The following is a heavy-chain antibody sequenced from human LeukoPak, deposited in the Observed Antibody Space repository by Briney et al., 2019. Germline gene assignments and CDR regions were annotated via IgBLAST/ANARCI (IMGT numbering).Heavy chain of an antibody. V-gene: IGHV4-39*02. D-gene: IGHD5-18*01. J-gene: IGHJ4*02. CDR1: GGSISSSTYY. CDR3: ASGEYNYGFPPFDY. CDR2: ISYSGST. Sequence: KTSETLSLTCTVSGGSISSSTYYWDWIRQPPGKGLEWIGSISYSGSTYYNSSLESRVTISVDTSKNHFSLKPRSVTAADTAVYYCASGEYNYGFPPFDYWGQGTLVTVSS.